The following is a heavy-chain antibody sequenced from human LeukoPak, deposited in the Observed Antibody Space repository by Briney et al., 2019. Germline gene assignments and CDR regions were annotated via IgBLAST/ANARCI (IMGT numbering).Heavy chain of an antibody. CDR3: ARDKGLPQTFDI. CDR1: GGSISSFY. J-gene: IGHJ3*02. D-gene: IGHD5/OR15-5a*01. CDR2: ISYSETT. Sequence: SETLSLTCTVSGGSISSFYWSWIRQPPGKGLEYIGYISYSETTSYNPSLMSRVTISLDTSKNQFSLKLTSVTAADTAVYYCARDKGLPQTFDIWGQGTMVTVSS. V-gene: IGHV4-59*01.